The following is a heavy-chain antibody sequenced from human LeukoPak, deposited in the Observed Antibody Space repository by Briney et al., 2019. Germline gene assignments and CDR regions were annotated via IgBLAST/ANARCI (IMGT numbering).Heavy chain of an antibody. CDR2: INHSGST. J-gene: IGHJ6*03. D-gene: IGHD3-10*01. CDR1: GGSFSGYY. CDR3: ARTTMVRGTYSMDV. V-gene: IGHV4-34*01. Sequence: PSETLSLTCAVYGGSFSGYYWSWIRQPPGKGLEWIGEINHSGSTNYNPSLKRRVTISVDTSKNQFSLKLSSVTAADTAVYYCARTTMVRGTYSMDVWGKGTTVTISS.